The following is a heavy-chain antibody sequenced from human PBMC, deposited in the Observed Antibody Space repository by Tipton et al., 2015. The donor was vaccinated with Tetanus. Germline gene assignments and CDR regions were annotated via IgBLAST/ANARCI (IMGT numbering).Heavy chain of an antibody. CDR1: GFTFDDYA. J-gene: IGHJ4*02. Sequence: SLRLSCAASGFTFDDYAMHWVRQAPGKGLEWVSGISWNSGSIGYADSVEGRFTISRDNAKNSLYLQMNSLRAEDTALYYCAKDKGYSSSWTFDYWGQGTLVTVSS. CDR2: ISWNSGSI. D-gene: IGHD6-13*01. CDR3: AKDKGYSSSWTFDY. V-gene: IGHV3-9*01.